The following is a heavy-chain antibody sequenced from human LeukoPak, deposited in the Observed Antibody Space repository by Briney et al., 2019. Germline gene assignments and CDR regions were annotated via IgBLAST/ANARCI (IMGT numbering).Heavy chain of an antibody. CDR2: ISWNSGSI. J-gene: IGHJ3*02. Sequence: SLRLSCAASGFTFDDYAMHWVRQAPGKGLEWVSGISWNSGSIGYADSVKGRFTISRDNAKNSLYLQMNSLRAEDMALYYCAKVAHPSLYCSSTSCYDDAFDIWGQGTMVTVSS. V-gene: IGHV3-9*03. D-gene: IGHD2-2*01. CDR3: AKVAHPSLYCSSTSCYDDAFDI. CDR1: GFTFDDYA.